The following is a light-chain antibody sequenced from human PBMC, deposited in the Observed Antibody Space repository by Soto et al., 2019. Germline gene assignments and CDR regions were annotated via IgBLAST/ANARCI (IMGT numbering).Light chain of an antibody. CDR3: QQYNNWPPYT. CDR2: GAS. CDR1: QSVSSN. Sequence: EIVMTQSPATLSVSPWESATLSCRASQSVSSNLAWYQQKPGQAPRLLIYGASTRATGIPARFSGSGSGTEFTLTISSLQSEDFAVYYCQQYNNWPPYTFGQGTKLEIK. J-gene: IGKJ2*01. V-gene: IGKV3-15*01.